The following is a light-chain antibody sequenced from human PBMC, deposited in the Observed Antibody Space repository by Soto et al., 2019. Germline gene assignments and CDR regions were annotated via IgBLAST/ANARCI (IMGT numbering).Light chain of an antibody. J-gene: IGLJ3*02. V-gene: IGLV2-23*01. CDR2: EGS. CDR3: CSYAGRSTLV. Sequence: QSALTQPASVSGSPGQSITISCTGSSSDVGSYNLVSWHQQYPGKAPKLMIYEGSKRPSGVSNRFSGSKSGNTAALTIFGLQTAEEADYYCCSYAGRSTLVFGGGSKVTVL. CDR1: SSDVGSYNL.